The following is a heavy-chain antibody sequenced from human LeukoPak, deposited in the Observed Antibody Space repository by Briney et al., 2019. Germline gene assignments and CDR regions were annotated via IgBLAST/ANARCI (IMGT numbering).Heavy chain of an antibody. Sequence: AGGSLRLSCAASGFTFSSYGMHWVRQAPGKGLEWVAVIWYDGSNKYYADSVKGRFTISRDNSKNTLYLQMNSLRAEDTAVYYCAKGSSGPRRALFDYWGQGTLVTVSS. J-gene: IGHJ4*02. CDR2: IWYDGSNK. CDR1: GFTFSSYG. D-gene: IGHD3-22*01. CDR3: AKGSSGPRRALFDY. V-gene: IGHV3-33*06.